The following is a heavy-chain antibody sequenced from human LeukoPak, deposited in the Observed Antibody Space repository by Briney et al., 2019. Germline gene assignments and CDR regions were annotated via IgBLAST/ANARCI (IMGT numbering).Heavy chain of an antibody. CDR3: AKDRGYSYGYREYYFDY. D-gene: IGHD5-18*01. V-gene: IGHV3-33*06. Sequence: GGSLRLSCAASGFTFSSYGMHWVRQAPGKGLEWVAVIWYDGSKKYYADSVKGRFTIPRDNSKNTLYLQMNSLRAEDTAVYYCAKDRGYSYGYREYYFDYWGQGTLVTVSS. CDR2: IWYDGSKK. CDR1: GFTFSSYG. J-gene: IGHJ4*02.